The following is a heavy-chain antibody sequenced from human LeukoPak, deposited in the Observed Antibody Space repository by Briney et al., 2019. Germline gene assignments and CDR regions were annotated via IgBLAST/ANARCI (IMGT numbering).Heavy chain of an antibody. Sequence: ASVKVSCKASGYTFTSYGISWVRQAPGQGLEWMGWISAYNGNTNYAQKLQGRVSMTTDTSTSTAYMDLRSLRSDDTAVYYCAKSTAAAGYYYMDVWGKGTTVTISS. J-gene: IGHJ6*03. D-gene: IGHD6-13*01. V-gene: IGHV1-18*01. CDR3: AKSTAAAGYYYMDV. CDR2: ISAYNGNT. CDR1: GYTFTSYG.